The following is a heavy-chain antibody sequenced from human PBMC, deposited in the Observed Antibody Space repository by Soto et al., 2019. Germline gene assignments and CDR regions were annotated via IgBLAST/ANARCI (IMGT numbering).Heavy chain of an antibody. Sequence: GGSLRLSCAASGFTLNYYAKNWVRQAPGKGLEWVSAITSTGDTYYVDSVKGRFTISRDNSKNTLYLQMNSLRAEDTAVYYCAKEIAASATLWLDPWGQGTLVTVSS. CDR3: AKEIAASATLWLDP. D-gene: IGHD6-13*01. CDR1: GFTLNYYA. J-gene: IGHJ5*02. CDR2: ITSTGDT. V-gene: IGHV3-23*01.